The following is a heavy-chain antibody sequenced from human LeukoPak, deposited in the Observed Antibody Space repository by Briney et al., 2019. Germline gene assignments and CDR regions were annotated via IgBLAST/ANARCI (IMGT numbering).Heavy chain of an antibody. CDR1: GFSFSSYA. D-gene: IGHD3-10*01. CDR2: ISGSGGST. V-gene: IGHV3-23*01. J-gene: IGHJ4*02. Sequence: GGSLRLSCAASGFSFSSYAMSWVRQAPGKGLEWVSAISGSGGSTYYADSVKGRFTIYRDNSKNTLYVQMHSMRVEDTDVYYCAREDSNNYGSGSYYNDDCWGQGTLVTVSS. CDR3: AREDSNNYGSGSYYNDDC.